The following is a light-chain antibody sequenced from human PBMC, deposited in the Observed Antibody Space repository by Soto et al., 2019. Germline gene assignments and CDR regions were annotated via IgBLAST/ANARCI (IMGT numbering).Light chain of an antibody. CDR1: SSDVGNYNF. CDR2: DVS. CDR3: SSYTISSTKVV. V-gene: IGLV2-14*01. Sequence: QSVLTQLVSVSGSPGQSITISCTGTSSDVGNYNFVSWYQQHPGKAPKLMIYDVSNRPAVVSNRFSGSKSGNTASLTSCGLQAGDESDYYCSSYTISSTKVVFGRGTKLTVL. J-gene: IGLJ2*01.